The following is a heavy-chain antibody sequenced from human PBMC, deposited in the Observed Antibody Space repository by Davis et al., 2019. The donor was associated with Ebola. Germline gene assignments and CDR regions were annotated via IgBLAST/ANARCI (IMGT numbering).Heavy chain of an antibody. V-gene: IGHV1-46*01. D-gene: IGHD5-12*01. J-gene: IGHJ4*02. CDR3: ARVAANLGIYYFDY. Sequence: AASVKVSCKASGYTFSSYDINWVRQATGQGLEWMGFITPGSGRAGYAERFQGRVTMTTDPSTNTVYMELSSLRSDDTAIYSCARVAANLGIYYFDYWGQGTLVTVSS. CDR1: GYTFSSYD. CDR2: ITPGSGRA.